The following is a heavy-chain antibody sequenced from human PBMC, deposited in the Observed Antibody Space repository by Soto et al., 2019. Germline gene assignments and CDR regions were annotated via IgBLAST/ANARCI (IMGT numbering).Heavy chain of an antibody. D-gene: IGHD3-16*01. J-gene: IGHJ6*02. CDR3: AMGRTGLDV. Sequence: EVQLVESGGGLVQPGGSLRLSCAASGFTFNKYWMTWVRQAPGKGLEWVANIQQVGSEKYYVDSVKGRFTISRDNADNYLYLKMNGLRAEDTDVYYCAMGRTGLDVWGQGTTVTVSS. CDR1: GFTFNKYW. CDR2: IQQVGSEK. V-gene: IGHV3-7*01.